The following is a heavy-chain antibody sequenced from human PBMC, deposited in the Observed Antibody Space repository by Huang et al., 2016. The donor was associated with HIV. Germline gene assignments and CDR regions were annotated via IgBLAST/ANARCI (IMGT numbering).Heavy chain of an antibody. J-gene: IGHJ4*02. V-gene: IGHV7-4-1*02. CDR2: INTKTGKP. D-gene: IGHD3-9*01. CDR3: ARYRLTGTFLDS. Sequence: QVQLVQSGSELRKPGASVKVSCNDSGYTFTTYSLIWVRQAPGKGLEWMGGINTKTGKPTYAQGFTGRFVFSLDTTVNTAYLQISSLKTDDTAKYFCARYRLTGTFLDSWDQGTQVTVSS. CDR1: GYTFTTYS.